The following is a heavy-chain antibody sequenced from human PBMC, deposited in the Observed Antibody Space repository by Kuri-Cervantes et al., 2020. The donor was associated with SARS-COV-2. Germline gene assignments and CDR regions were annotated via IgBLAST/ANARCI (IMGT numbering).Heavy chain of an antibody. CDR2: INPNSGVT. D-gene: IGHD1-7*01. CDR3: ARGGWITGTTSAYYYYYMDV. Sequence: GESLKISCEVSGFLFSASAIHWVRQAPGQGLEWMGWINPNSGVTGYAQKFQGRVIMTRDTSRSTAYMELSSLRSEDTAVYYCARGGWITGTTSAYYYYYMDVWGKGTTVTVSS. J-gene: IGHJ6*03. CDR1: GFLFSASA. V-gene: IGHV1-8*02.